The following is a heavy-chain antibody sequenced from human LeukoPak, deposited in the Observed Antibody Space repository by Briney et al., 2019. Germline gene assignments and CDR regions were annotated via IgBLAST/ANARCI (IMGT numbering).Heavy chain of an antibody. V-gene: IGHV3-7*03. D-gene: IGHD6-13*01. CDR1: GFTFSSYW. J-gene: IGHJ4*02. Sequence: TGGSLRLSCAASGFTFSSYWMSWVRQAPGKGLEWVANIKQDGSEKYYVDSVKGRFTISRDNAKNSLYLQMNSLRAEVTAVYYCARDPGIAAAGTTPSDYWGQGTLVTVSS. CDR3: ARDPGIAAAGTTPSDY. CDR2: IKQDGSEK.